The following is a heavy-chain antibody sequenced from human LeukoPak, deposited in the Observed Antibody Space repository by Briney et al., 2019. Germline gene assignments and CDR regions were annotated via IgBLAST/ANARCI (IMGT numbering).Heavy chain of an antibody. Sequence: SETLSLTCTVSGGSISSSSYYWGWIRQPPGKGLEWIGSIYYSGSTNYNPSLKSRVTISVDKSKNQFSLKLSSVTAADTAVYYCARDPRGAAAGIDYWGQGTLVTVSS. V-gene: IGHV4-39*07. CDR2: IYYSGST. CDR1: GGSISSSSYY. D-gene: IGHD6-13*01. CDR3: ARDPRGAAAGIDY. J-gene: IGHJ4*02.